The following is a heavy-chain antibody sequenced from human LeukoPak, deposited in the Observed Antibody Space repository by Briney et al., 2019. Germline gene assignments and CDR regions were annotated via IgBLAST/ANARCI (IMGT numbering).Heavy chain of an antibody. CDR3: AKETAERGYSYGLYYYYGMDV. V-gene: IGHV3-23*01. D-gene: IGHD5-18*01. CDR1: GFTFSSYA. J-gene: IGHJ6*02. Sequence: PGGSLRLSCAASGFTFSSYAMSWVRQAPGKGLEWVSAIGGSGGSTYYADSVKGRFTISRDNSKNTLYLQMNSLRAEDTAVYYCAKETAERGYSYGLYYYYGMDVWGQGTTVTVSS. CDR2: IGGSGGST.